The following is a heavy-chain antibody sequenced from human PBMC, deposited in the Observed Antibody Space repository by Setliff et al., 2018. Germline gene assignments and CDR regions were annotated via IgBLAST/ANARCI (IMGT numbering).Heavy chain of an antibody. CDR3: ARLGFGEIYYHGMDV. Sequence: ASVKVSCKASGGTFSSYAISWVRQAPGQGLGWMGLITVYNGNVIYAENFQGRVTLTTDTSTSTGCMEMRSLRSDDTAVYYCARLGFGEIYYHGMDVWGQGTTVTVSS. D-gene: IGHD3-10*01. CDR2: ITVYNGNV. CDR1: GGTFSSYA. J-gene: IGHJ6*02. V-gene: IGHV1-18*01.